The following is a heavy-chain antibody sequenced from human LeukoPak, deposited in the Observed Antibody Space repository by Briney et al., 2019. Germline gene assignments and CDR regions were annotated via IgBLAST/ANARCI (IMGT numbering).Heavy chain of an antibody. CDR2: IIPILGIA. J-gene: IGHJ4*02. CDR1: GGTFSSYA. Sequence: SVKVSCKASGGTFSSYAISWVRQAPGQGLEWMGRIIPILGIANYAQKFQGRVTMTRNTSISTAYMELSSLRSEDTAVYYCASGVDYWGQGTLVTVSS. CDR3: ASGVDY. V-gene: IGHV1-69*04. D-gene: IGHD3-16*01.